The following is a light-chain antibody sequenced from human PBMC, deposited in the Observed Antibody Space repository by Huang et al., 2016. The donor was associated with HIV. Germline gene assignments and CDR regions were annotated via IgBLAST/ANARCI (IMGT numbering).Light chain of an antibody. V-gene: IGKV1-9*01. CDR2: AAS. CDR1: QGISSY. Sequence: IQLTQSPSSLSASVGDRVTITCRDSQGISSYLAWYQQKPGEAPKLLVYAASTVQSGVPSRFSGSGSRTDFTLTISSLQPEDFATYYCQQLNSYPYTFGQGTKLEIK. CDR3: QQLNSYPYT. J-gene: IGKJ2*01.